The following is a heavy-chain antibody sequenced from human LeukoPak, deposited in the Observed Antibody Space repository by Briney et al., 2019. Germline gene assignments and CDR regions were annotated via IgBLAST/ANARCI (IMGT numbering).Heavy chain of an antibody. V-gene: IGHV4-4*07. Sequence: PSDTLSLTCTVSSGSMSGNYYWSWIRQPAGKGLEWIGRIYASGSTNYDPSLKSRDTISVDKSNNQFSLMVTSVTAADTAVYYCARGKQNAVDYWGQGILVTVSS. D-gene: IGHD1-1*01. CDR3: ARGKQNAVDY. J-gene: IGHJ4*02. CDR1: SGSMSGNYY. CDR2: IYASGST.